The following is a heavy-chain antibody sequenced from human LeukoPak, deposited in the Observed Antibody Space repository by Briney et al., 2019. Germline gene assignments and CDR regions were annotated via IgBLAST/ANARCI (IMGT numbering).Heavy chain of an antibody. Sequence: SETLSLTCAVYGGSFSGYYWSWIRQPPGKGLEWIGEINHSGSTNYNPSLKSRVTISVDTSKNQFSLKLRSVTAADTAVYYCARLRYFDWLYVRSRLYYFDYWGQGTLVTVSS. J-gene: IGHJ4*02. CDR1: GGSFSGYY. D-gene: IGHD3-9*01. V-gene: IGHV4-34*01. CDR3: ARLRYFDWLYVRSRLYYFDY. CDR2: INHSGST.